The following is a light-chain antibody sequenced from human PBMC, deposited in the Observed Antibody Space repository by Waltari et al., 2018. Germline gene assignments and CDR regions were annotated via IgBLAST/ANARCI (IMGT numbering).Light chain of an antibody. CDR3: QSYDGSLRAVV. Sequence: QSVLTPPPSVSGAPGQRVTIPCTGSSPNIGAGYHLHWYQHLPGTAPKLLKYDYTNRPSGVPDRFSGSKSGTSASLAITGLQPEDEADYFCQSYDGSLRAVVFGGGTKLTVL. CDR2: DYT. J-gene: IGLJ2*01. V-gene: IGLV1-40*01. CDR1: SPNIGAGYH.